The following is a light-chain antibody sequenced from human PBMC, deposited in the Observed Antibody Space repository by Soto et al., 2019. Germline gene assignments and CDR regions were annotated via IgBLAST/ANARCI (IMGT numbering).Light chain of an antibody. J-gene: IGLJ1*01. Sequence: QSALTQPASVSGSPGQSITISCTGTSSDVGGFNYVSWYQQHPSKAPQLMIYDVTNRPSGVSHRFSGSKSGHTASLTISGLQAEGEADYHCNSYTSSSTYVFGTGTQLTVL. CDR2: DVT. V-gene: IGLV2-14*03. CDR3: NSYTSSSTYV. CDR1: SSDVGGFNY.